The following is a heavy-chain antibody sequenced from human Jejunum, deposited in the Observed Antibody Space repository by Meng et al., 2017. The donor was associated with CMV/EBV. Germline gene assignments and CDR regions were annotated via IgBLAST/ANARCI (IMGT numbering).Heavy chain of an antibody. CDR3: AHRPGTYYDSSELYPRLFDY. D-gene: IGHD3-22*01. CDR2: IYWDDDK. Sequence: TTGVGVTWIRHPPGEALEWLGIIYWDDDKRYTPSLKSRLTITKDTSKNQVVLTMTNMDPVDTATYFCAHRPGTYYDSSELYPRLFDYWGQGILVTVSS. J-gene: IGHJ4*02. CDR1: TTGVG. V-gene: IGHV2-5*02.